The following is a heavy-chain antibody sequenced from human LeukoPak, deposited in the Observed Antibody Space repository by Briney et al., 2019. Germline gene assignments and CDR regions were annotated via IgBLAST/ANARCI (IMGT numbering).Heavy chain of an antibody. V-gene: IGHV3-23*01. J-gene: IGHJ4*02. CDR3: AKSSSYTSSWNC. CDR2: ISAGADST. D-gene: IGHD6-13*01. CDR1: GFTFNNYA. Sequence: GGSLRLSCAASGFTFNNYAMNRVRQAPGKGLEWVSAISAGADSTYYADSVKGRFTISRDNSKNTLYLQMNSLRDDDTAVYYCAKSSSYTSSWNCWGQGTLVTVSS.